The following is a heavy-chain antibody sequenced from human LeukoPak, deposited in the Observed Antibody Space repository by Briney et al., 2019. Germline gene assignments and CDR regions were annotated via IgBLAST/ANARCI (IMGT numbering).Heavy chain of an antibody. J-gene: IGHJ4*02. V-gene: IGHV4-59*01. D-gene: IGHD1-26*01. CDR3: ARSSGAYRSFDY. Sequence: SETLSLTCTVSGGSISSYYWSWIRQPPGKGLEWIGYVYYSGTTDYNPSLKSRVTISVDTSNNQFSLRVGSVTAADTAVYYCARSSGAYRSFDYWGQGTLVPVSS. CDR1: GGSISSYY. CDR2: VYYSGTT.